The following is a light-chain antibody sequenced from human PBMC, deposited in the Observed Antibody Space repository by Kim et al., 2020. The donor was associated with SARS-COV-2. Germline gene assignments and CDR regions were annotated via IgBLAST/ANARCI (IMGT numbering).Light chain of an antibody. J-gene: IGLJ1*01. V-gene: IGLV1-40*01. Sequence: GQRVTTSCTGSSSNIGEGYDVHWYQQLPGTAPKLLIYGNSNRPSGVPDRFSGSKSGTSASLAITGLQAEDEADYYCHSYDSSLSEVFGTGTKVTVL. CDR2: GNS. CDR3: HSYDSSLSEV. CDR1: SSNIGEGYD.